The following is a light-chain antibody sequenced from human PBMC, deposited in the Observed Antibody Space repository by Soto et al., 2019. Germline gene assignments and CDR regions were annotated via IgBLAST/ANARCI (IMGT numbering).Light chain of an antibody. CDR1: NSNIGAGYD. J-gene: IGLJ3*02. CDR3: QSYDRSLSGSRV. CDR2: ANI. Sequence: QSVLTQPPSVSGAPGQRVSISCTGSNSNIGAGYDVNWYQQLPGTAPKLLIYANIDRPSGVPDRFSGSKSGASAFLVITGLQAEDEAAYSCQSYDRSLSGSRVFGGGTKLTVL. V-gene: IGLV1-40*01.